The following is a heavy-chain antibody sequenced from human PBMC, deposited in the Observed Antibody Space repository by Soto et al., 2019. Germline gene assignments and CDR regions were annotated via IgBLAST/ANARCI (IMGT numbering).Heavy chain of an antibody. Sequence: SETLSLTCTVSGGSISSYYWSWIRQPPGKGLEWIGYIYYSGSTNYNPSLKSRVTISVDTSKNQFSLKLSSVTAADTAVYYCARVEDYYGSAIDYCGQGTLVTVSS. D-gene: IGHD3-10*01. V-gene: IGHV4-59*01. J-gene: IGHJ4*02. CDR3: ARVEDYYGSAIDY. CDR1: GGSISSYY. CDR2: IYYSGST.